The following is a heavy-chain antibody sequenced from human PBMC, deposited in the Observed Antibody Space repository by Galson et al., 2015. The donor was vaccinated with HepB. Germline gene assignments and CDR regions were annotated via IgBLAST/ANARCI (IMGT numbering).Heavy chain of an antibody. CDR1: GYTFTAYG. V-gene: IGHV1-18*01. D-gene: IGHD6-19*01. Sequence: SVKVSCKASGYTFTAYGITWVRQAPGQGLEWMGWINAYNGKKKYGQQLQGRVTMTTDTSTSTAYMELRSLRSDDTAVYYCARGVAVSESYFFDYWGQGTLVTVSS. CDR2: INAYNGKK. CDR3: ARGVAVSESYFFDY. J-gene: IGHJ4*02.